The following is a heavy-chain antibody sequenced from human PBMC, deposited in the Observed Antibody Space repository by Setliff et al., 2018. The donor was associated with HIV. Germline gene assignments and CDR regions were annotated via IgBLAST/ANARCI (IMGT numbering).Heavy chain of an antibody. CDR3: ARGPQYNFWGGYLGL. J-gene: IGHJ4*02. V-gene: IGHV3-74*01. Sequence: GGSLRLSCAASGFTFSGHWMTWVRQAPGKGLEWVSRIDSDGSDTNYADSVRGRFTISRDNAKNTVYLQLTSLRAEDTAVYYCARGPQYNFWGGYLGLWGQGTLVTVS. CDR2: IDSDGSDT. CDR1: GFTFSGHW. D-gene: IGHD3-3*01.